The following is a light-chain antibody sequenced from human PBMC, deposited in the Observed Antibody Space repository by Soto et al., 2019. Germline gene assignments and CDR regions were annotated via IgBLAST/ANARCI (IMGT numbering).Light chain of an antibody. Sequence: EIVLTQSPATLSLSPGERATLSCRASQTVRNNLAWYQQRPGQAPRLLIYDASSRATGIPARFSGSGSGTDFTLTISRLEPEDFAVYYCQQYGSSFGQGTRLEI. CDR1: QTVRNN. J-gene: IGKJ5*01. CDR3: QQYGSS. CDR2: DAS. V-gene: IGKV3-20*01.